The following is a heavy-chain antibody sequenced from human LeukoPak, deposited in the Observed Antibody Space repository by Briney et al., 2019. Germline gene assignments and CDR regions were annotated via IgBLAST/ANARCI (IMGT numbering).Heavy chain of an antibody. D-gene: IGHD3-22*01. J-gene: IGHJ1*01. CDR1: GFTFSSYW. Sequence: SGGSLRLSCAASGFTFSSYWMSWVRQAPGKGLEWVSYISSSSSTIYYADSVKGRFTISRDNAKNSLYLQMNSLRAEDTAVYYCARAFRSGGGGNYYDSSGYYWDFQHWGQGTLVTVSS. CDR2: ISSSSSTI. V-gene: IGHV3-48*01. CDR3: ARAFRSGGGGNYYDSSGYYWDFQH.